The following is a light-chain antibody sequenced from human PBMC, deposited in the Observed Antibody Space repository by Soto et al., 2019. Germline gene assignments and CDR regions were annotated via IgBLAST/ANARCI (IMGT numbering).Light chain of an antibody. Sequence: IQMSQSPSSLSASVGDRVTITCRASQGIRDELGWYQQKAGKAPNLLISAASRLQSGVPSRFSGRGSGTDFTLTISSLQPEDFATYYCQQLNSYPLITFGQGTRLEIK. CDR2: AAS. CDR1: QGIRDE. CDR3: QQLNSYPLIT. J-gene: IGKJ5*01. V-gene: IGKV1-17*01.